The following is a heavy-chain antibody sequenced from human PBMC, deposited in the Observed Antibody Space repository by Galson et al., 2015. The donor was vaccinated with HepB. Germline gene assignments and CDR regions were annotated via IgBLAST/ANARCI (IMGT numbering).Heavy chain of an antibody. D-gene: IGHD2-15*01. CDR3: SRGALVGVVGGSQKNRFDP. CDR2: ISPYNRDT. CDR1: GYNFSTYS. J-gene: IGHJ5*02. Sequence: SVKVSCKASGYNFSTYSITWVRQAPGQGLEWMGWISPYNRDTDDAREFQGRVTMTTDAFTSTAYMELMSLRSYDTAVYYCSRGALVGVVGGSQKNRFDPWGQGTLVTVSS. V-gene: IGHV1-18*01.